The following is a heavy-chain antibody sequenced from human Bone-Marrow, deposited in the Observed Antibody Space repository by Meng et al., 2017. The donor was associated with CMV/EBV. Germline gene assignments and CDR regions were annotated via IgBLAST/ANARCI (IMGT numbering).Heavy chain of an antibody. CDR2: IYYSGST. V-gene: IGHV4-61*01. D-gene: IGHD2-2*02. CDR3: ARESPHYKYCSSTSCYRQIDY. J-gene: IGHJ4*02. Sequence: SETLSLTCTVSGGSVSSGSYYWSWIRQPPGKGLEWIGYIYYSGSTNYNPSLKSRVTISVDTSKNQFSLKLSSVTAADTAVYYCARESPHYKYCSSTSCYRQIDYWGQGTLVTVSS. CDR1: GGSVSSGSYY.